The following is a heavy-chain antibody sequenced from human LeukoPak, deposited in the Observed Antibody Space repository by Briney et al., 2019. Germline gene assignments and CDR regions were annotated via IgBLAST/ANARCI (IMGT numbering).Heavy chain of an antibody. J-gene: IGHJ4*02. V-gene: IGHV3-21*01. CDR2: ISSSSSYT. CDR3: ARSNWNDELYYFDY. Sequence: GGSLRLSCAASGFTFSSYSMNWVRQAPGKGLEWVSSISSSSSYTYYADSVKGRFTISRDNAKNSLYLQMNSLRAEDTAFYYCARSNWNDELYYFDYWGQGTLVTVSS. D-gene: IGHD1-1*01. CDR1: GFTFSSYS.